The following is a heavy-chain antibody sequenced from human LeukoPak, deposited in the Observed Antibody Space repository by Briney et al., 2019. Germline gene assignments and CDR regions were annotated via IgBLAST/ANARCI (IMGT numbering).Heavy chain of an antibody. CDR2: ISSSSSYI. Sequence: GGSLRLSCAASGFTFSSYSMNWVRQAPGKGLEWVSSISSSSSYIYYADSVKGRFTISRDKAKNSLYLQMNSLRAEDTAIYYCARASVPGHFDYWGQGTLVTVSS. CDR1: GFTFSSYS. CDR3: ARASVPGHFDY. V-gene: IGHV3-21*01. D-gene: IGHD5/OR15-5a*01. J-gene: IGHJ4*02.